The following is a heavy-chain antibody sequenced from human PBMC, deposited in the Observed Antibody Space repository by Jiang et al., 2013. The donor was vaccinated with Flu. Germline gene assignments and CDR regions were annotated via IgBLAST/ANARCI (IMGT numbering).Heavy chain of an antibody. V-gene: IGHV3-21*01. Sequence: QLLESGGGRGQAWGVPETLLCSLWIHFSSYSMNWVRQAPGKGLEWVSSISSSSSYIYYADSVKGRFTISRDNAKNSLYLQMNSLRAEDTAVYYCARDYIYGDYPYYYYGMDVWGQGTTVTVSS. J-gene: IGHJ6*02. CDR2: ISSSSSYI. CDR1: IHFSSYS. CDR3: ARDYIYGDYPYYYYGMDV. D-gene: IGHD4-17*01.